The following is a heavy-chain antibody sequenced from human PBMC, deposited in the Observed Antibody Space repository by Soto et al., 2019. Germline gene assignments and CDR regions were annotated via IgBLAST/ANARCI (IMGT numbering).Heavy chain of an antibody. J-gene: IGHJ4*02. CDR2: IWYDGSNK. Sequence: PGGSLRLSCAASGFTFSSYGMHWVRQAPGKGLEWVAVIWYDGSNKYYADSVKGRFTISRDNSKNTLYLQMNSLRAEDTAVYYCARGPTTGTTGLAVEFDYWGQGTLVTVSS. D-gene: IGHD1-1*01. CDR3: ARGPTTGTTGLAVEFDY. V-gene: IGHV3-33*01. CDR1: GFTFSSYG.